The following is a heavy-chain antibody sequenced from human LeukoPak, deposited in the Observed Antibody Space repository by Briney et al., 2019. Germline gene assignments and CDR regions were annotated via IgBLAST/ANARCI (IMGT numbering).Heavy chain of an antibody. V-gene: IGHV3-11*01. D-gene: IGHD4-11*01. J-gene: IGHJ4*02. CDR1: GFIFSDFY. Sequence: GGSLRLSCAASGFIFSDFYMSWVRQAPGKGLEWISHISGSGDSKFYADSVKGRLTISRDNPEKSLYLQMNNLRVEDTSVYYCARRAYSDFFFHSWGQGILVTVSS. CDR3: ARRAYSDFFFHS. CDR2: ISGSGDSK.